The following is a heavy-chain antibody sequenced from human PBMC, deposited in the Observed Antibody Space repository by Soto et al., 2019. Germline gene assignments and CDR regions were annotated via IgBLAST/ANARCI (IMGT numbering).Heavy chain of an antibody. CDR3: ARGDFAWEPSTDY. Sequence: SETLSLTCTVSGGSISSYYWSWIRQPPGKGLEWIGYIYYSGSTNYNPSLKSRVTISVDTSENQFSLQLSSVTAADTAMYYCARGDFAWEPSTDYWGQGTLVTVSS. CDR2: IYYSGST. J-gene: IGHJ4*02. CDR1: GGSISSYY. V-gene: IGHV4-59*12. D-gene: IGHD3-3*01.